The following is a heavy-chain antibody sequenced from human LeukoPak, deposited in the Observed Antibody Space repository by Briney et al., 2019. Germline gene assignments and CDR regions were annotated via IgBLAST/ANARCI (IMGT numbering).Heavy chain of an antibody. J-gene: IGHJ4*02. Sequence: ASVKVSCKASGGTFSSYAISWVRQAPGQGLKWMGGIIPIFGTANYAQKFQGRVTITADESTSTAYMELSSLRSEDTAVYYCARGADYGDYDDYFDYWGQGTLVTVSS. CDR3: ARGADYGDYDDYFDY. CDR2: IIPIFGTA. CDR1: GGTFSSYA. D-gene: IGHD4-17*01. V-gene: IGHV1-69*13.